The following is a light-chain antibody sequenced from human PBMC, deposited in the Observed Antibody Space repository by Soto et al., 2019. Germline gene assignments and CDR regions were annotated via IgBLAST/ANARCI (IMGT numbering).Light chain of an antibody. Sequence: QSVLTQPASVSGSPGQSITISCTGTGSDIGNYNYVSWYQQHSGKAPKTIIYEVSHRPSGISGRFSGSKSGNTASLTISGLQADDEADYYCSSYATNRDVVFGGGTQLTVL. V-gene: IGLV2-14*01. CDR1: GSDIGNYNY. J-gene: IGLJ7*01. CDR3: SSYATNRDVV. CDR2: EVS.